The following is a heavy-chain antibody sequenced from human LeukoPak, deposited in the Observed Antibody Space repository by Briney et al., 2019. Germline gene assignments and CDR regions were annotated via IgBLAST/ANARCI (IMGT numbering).Heavy chain of an antibody. D-gene: IGHD6-6*01. V-gene: IGHV4-39*02. CDR1: GGSISSSSYY. J-gene: IGHJ4*02. CDR3: ARATRPRGDFDS. Sequence: PSETLSLTCTVSGGSISSSSYYWGWIRQPPGKGLEWIGTIYHSGTTYYNPSLKSRVTLSVDTSRNHFSLKLRSVTAADTAVYYCARATRPRGDFDSWGQGTLVTVSS. CDR2: IYHSGTT.